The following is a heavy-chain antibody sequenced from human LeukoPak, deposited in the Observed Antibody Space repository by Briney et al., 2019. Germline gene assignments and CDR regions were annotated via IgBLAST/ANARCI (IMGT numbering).Heavy chain of an antibody. D-gene: IGHD5-12*01. J-gene: IGHJ3*02. CDR2: IYSGGST. V-gene: IGHV3-66*01. Sequence: GGSLRLSCAASGFTVSSTYMNWVRQPPGKGLEWVSVIYSGGSTYYADSVKGRFTISRDNSKNTLYLQLNSLRAEDTAVYYCARDKGLGGAFDIWGQGTMVTVSS. CDR1: GFTVSSTY. CDR3: ARDKGLGGAFDI.